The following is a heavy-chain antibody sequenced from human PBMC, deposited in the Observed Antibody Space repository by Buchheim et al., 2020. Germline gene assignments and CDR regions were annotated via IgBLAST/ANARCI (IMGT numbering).Heavy chain of an antibody. CDR2: MYYTGTA. Sequence: QLQLQESGPGLVKPSETLSLTCSVSGSPISTTNYFWAWIRQSPGKGLEWIGHMYYTGTAYYNPSLKSRVTISLDTSKHQFSLKLSSLTAADTAEYYCAGERYCSSANCMDVWGQGTT. V-gene: IGHV4-39*07. D-gene: IGHD2-2*01. J-gene: IGHJ6*02. CDR1: GSPISTTNYF. CDR3: AGERYCSSANCMDV.